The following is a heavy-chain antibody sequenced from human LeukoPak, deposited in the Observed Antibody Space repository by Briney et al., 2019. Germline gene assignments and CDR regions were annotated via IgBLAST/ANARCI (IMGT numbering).Heavy chain of an antibody. CDR3: ATLVYSGSQYHFDT. V-gene: IGHV4-59*02. J-gene: IGHJ4*02. CDR1: NGAVKNYY. D-gene: IGHD1-26*01. CDR2: FLYSGTT. Sequence: PSETLSLTCSVSNGAVKNYYWTWIRQPPGQGLDWIGNFLYSGTTTYRASLDSRLIISVDNSKNTVSLRLFSVTAADTAVYYCATLVYSGSQYHFDTWRQATLVTVSS.